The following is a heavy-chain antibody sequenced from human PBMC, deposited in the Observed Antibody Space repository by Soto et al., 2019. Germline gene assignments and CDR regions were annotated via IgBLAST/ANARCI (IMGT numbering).Heavy chain of an antibody. J-gene: IGHJ4*02. D-gene: IGHD2-8*01. V-gene: IGHV3-23*01. Sequence: EVQLLESGGGLVQPGGSLTLSCAASGFTFSLFAMAWVRQAPGKGLEWVSRLTNSGSDTYYSDSVKGRFAISRDNSKNTLYLQLNSLRVEDTAVYYCAKGVYYFDYWGQGTLVTVSS. CDR2: LTNSGSDT. CDR3: AKGVYYFDY. CDR1: GFTFSLFA.